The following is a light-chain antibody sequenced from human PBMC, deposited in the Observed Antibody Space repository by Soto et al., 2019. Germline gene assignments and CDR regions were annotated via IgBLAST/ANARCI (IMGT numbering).Light chain of an antibody. CDR3: QQSYSTPLT. CDR2: GAS. J-gene: IGKJ4*01. V-gene: IGKV1-39*01. Sequence: DIQMTQSPSSLSASVGDRVTITCRASQSISSSLNWYQQTPGKAPRLLIYGASSLQSGVPSRFSGSGSGTDFTLTISSLQPEDFATYYCQQSYSTPLTFGGGTQGGYQ. CDR1: QSISSS.